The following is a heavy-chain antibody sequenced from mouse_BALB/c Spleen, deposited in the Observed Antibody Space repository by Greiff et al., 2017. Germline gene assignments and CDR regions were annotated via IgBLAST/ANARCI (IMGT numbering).Heavy chain of an antibody. CDR3: ARKDRYDAMDY. J-gene: IGHJ4*01. Sequence: VQRMESGGGLVQPGGSRKLSCAASGFTFSSFGMHWVRQAPEKGLEWVAYISSGSSTIYYADTVKGRFTISRDNPKNTLFLQMTSLRSEDTAMYYCARKDRYDAMDYWGQGTSVTVAS. CDR2: ISSGSSTI. D-gene: IGHD2-14*01. CDR1: GFTFSSFG. V-gene: IGHV5-17*02.